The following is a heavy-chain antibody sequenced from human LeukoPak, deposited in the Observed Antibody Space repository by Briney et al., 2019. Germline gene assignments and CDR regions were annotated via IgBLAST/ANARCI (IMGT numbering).Heavy chain of an antibody. V-gene: IGHV5-51*01. CDR3: ARRMRGIAAAANAFDI. CDR1: GYSFTSYW. J-gene: IGHJ3*02. Sequence: GESLKISCKGSGYSFTSYWIGWVRQMPGKGLEWMGIIYPGDSDTRYSPSFQGQVTISADKSISTAYLQWSSLKASDTAMYYCARRMRGIAAAANAFDIWGQGTMVTVSS. CDR2: IYPGDSDT. D-gene: IGHD6-13*01.